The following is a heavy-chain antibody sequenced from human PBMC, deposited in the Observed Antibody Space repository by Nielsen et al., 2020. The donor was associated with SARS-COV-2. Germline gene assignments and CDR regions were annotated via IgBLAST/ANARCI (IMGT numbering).Heavy chain of an antibody. CDR3: ARDGSYGSGGLNWFDP. Sequence: GGSLRLSCAASGFTFDDYAMHWVRQAPGKGLEWVSGISWNSGSIGYADSVKGRFTISRDNAKNSLYLQMNSLRAEDTAVYYCARDGSYGSGGLNWFDPWGQGTLVTVSS. CDR1: GFTFDDYA. D-gene: IGHD3-10*01. CDR2: ISWNSGSI. V-gene: IGHV3-9*01. J-gene: IGHJ5*02.